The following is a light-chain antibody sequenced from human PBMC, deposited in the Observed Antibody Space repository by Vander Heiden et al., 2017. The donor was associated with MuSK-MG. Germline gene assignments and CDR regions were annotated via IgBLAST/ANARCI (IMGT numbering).Light chain of an antibody. J-gene: IGLJ2*01. Sequence: QSVLTQPPSVSGAPGQRVTIPCTGSSSNIGAGYDVHGYQQLPGTAPKLLIYGNSNRPSGVPDRFSGSKSATSASLAITGLQAEDEADYYCQSYDSSLSGSVFGGGTKLTVL. V-gene: IGLV1-40*01. CDR2: GNS. CDR3: QSYDSSLSGSV. CDR1: SSNIGAGYD.